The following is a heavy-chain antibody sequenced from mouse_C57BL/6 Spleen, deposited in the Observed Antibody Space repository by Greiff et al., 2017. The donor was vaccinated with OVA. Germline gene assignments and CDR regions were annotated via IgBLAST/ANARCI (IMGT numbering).Heavy chain of an antibody. J-gene: IGHJ3*01. CDR2: INPNNGGT. D-gene: IGHD2-12*01. Sequence: VHVKQSGPELVKPGASVKIPCKASGYTFTDYNMDWVKQSHGKSLEWIGDINPNNGGTIYNQKFKGKATLTVDKSSSTAYMELRSLTSEDTAVYYCARPLLFAFAYWGQGTLVTVSA. CDR3: ARPLLFAFAY. V-gene: IGHV1-18*01. CDR1: GYTFTDYN.